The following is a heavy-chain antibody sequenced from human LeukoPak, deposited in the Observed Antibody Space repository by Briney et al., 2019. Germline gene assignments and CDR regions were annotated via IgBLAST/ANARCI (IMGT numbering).Heavy chain of an antibody. D-gene: IGHD3-22*01. CDR3: AREDSSGYSGDAFDI. Sequence: SVKVSCKASGYTFTSYYMHWVRQAPGQGLEWMGGIIPIFGTANYAQKFQGRVTITADESTSTAYMELSSLRSEDTAVYYCAREDSSGYSGDAFDIWGQGTMVTVSS. V-gene: IGHV1-69*13. CDR2: IIPIFGTA. J-gene: IGHJ3*02. CDR1: GYTFTSYY.